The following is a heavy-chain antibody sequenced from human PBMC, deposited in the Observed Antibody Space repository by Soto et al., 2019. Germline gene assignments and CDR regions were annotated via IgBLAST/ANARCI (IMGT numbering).Heavy chain of an antibody. CDR3: ARGERDGYNYALGY. J-gene: IGHJ4*02. CDR2: INAGNGNT. Sequence: ASVKVSCKASGYTFTSYAMHWVRQAPGQRLEWMGWINAGNGNTKYSQKFQGRVTITRDTSASTAYMELSSLRSEDTAVYYCARGERDGYNYALGYWGQGTLVTVYS. V-gene: IGHV1-3*01. CDR1: GYTFTSYA. D-gene: IGHD5-12*01.